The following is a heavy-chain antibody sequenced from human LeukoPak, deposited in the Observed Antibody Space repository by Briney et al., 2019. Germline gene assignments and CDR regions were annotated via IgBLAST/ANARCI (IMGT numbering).Heavy chain of an antibody. V-gene: IGHV1-2*02. J-gene: IGHJ1*01. CDR1: GYSFTDYN. Sequence: ASVKVSCKTSGYSFTDYNMYWVRQAPGQGLEWMGWVNPNHGGTNYAQKFQGRVTMTRDTSISTAYMELSRLRSDDTAVYYCAESPPYYDKFHFQHWGQGTLVTVSS. CDR2: VNPNHGGT. D-gene: IGHD3-22*01. CDR3: AESPPYYDKFHFQH.